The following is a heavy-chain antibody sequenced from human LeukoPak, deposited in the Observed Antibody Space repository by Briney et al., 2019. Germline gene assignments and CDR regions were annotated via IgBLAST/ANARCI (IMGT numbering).Heavy chain of an antibody. Sequence: GASVTLSFTSSAYTFTIYGISWVRQAHGQGIEWMGWISACNGNTNYAQKVQGRVTMTTDTSTSTAYMELRSLRSDDTAVYYCARTHIVVVTSLGDAFDIWGQGTMVTVSS. V-gene: IGHV1-18*01. CDR1: AYTFTIYG. CDR2: ISACNGNT. CDR3: ARTHIVVVTSLGDAFDI. D-gene: IGHD2-21*02. J-gene: IGHJ3*02.